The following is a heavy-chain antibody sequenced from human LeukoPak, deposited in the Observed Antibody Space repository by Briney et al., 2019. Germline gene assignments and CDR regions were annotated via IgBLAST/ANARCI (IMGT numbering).Heavy chain of an antibody. V-gene: IGHV4-30-2*01. Sequence: SETLSLTCTVSGGSISSGGYYWSWIRQPPGKGLEWIGYIYHSGSTYYNPSLKSRVTISVDRSKNQFSLKLSSVTAADTAVYYCARDSPAGITGTYRAGCAFDIWGQGTMVTVSS. CDR2: IYHSGST. J-gene: IGHJ3*02. CDR1: GGSISSGGYY. D-gene: IGHD1-7*01. CDR3: ARDSPAGITGTYRAGCAFDI.